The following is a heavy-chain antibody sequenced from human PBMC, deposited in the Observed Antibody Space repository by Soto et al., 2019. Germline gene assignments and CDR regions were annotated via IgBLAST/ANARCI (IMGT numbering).Heavy chain of an antibody. V-gene: IGHV1-69*12. Sequence: QVQLVQSGAEVKKPGSSVKVSCKASGGTFSSYPISWVRQAPGQGLEWMGGIIPLFGTADYAQKFQGRVTITADESTSTAYMELSSLRSEDTAVYHYSSTYGLHNPGQNYFDPWGQGTLVTVSS. CDR2: IIPLFGTA. CDR1: GGTFSSYP. D-gene: IGHD4-17*01. CDR3: SSTYGLHNPGQNYFDP. J-gene: IGHJ5*02.